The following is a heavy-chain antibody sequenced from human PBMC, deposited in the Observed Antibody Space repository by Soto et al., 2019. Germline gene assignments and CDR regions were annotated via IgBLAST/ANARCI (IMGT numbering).Heavy chain of an antibody. Sequence: PGGSLRLSCAASGFTFSSYSMNWVRQAPGKGLEWVSCISSSSSYIYYADSVKGRFTISRDNAKNSLYLQMSSLRAEDTAVYYCARESSAGYSSAWYAPPDYWGQGTLVTVSS. V-gene: IGHV3-21*06. J-gene: IGHJ4*02. CDR2: ISSSSSYI. CDR3: ARESSAGYSSAWYAPPDY. D-gene: IGHD6-19*01. CDR1: GFTFSSYS.